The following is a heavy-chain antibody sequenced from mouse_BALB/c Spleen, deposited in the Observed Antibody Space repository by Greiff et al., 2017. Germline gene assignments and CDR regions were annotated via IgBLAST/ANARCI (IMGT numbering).Heavy chain of an antibody. D-gene: IGHD3-1*01. CDR1: GFDFSRYW. V-gene: IGHV4-2*02. CDR2: INPGSSTI. J-gene: IGHJ4*01. CDR3: ARLGYGYAMDY. Sequence: EVMLVESGGGLVQPGGSLNLSCAASGFDFSRYWMCWARQAPGKGQEWIGEINPGSSTINYTPSLKDKFIISRDNAKNTLYLQMSKVRSEDTALYYCARLGYGYAMDYWGQGTSVTVSS.